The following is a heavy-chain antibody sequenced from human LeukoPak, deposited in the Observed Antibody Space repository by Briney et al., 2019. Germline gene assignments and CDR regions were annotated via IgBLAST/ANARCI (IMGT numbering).Heavy chain of an antibody. V-gene: IGHV3-48*03. CDR2: ISSGATTI. J-gene: IGHJ3*02. D-gene: IGHD3-10*01. Sequence: GGSLRLSCAASGFTFSSYELDWVRQAPGKGLEGVSYISSGATTIKYADSVKGQFTISRDDAKKSLYLQMNSLRAEDTAIYYCGAGRQFVGAFDIWGQGTLVTVSS. CDR3: GAGRQFVGAFDI. CDR1: GFTFSSYE.